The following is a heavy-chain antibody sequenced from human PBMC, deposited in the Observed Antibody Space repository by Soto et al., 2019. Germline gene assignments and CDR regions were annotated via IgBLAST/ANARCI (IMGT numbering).Heavy chain of an antibody. V-gene: IGHV1-69*01. J-gene: IGHJ6*02. CDR2: SIPIFGTA. D-gene: IGHD1-26*01. Sequence: QVQLVQSGAEVKKPGSSVKVSCKASGGTFSSYAISWVRQAPGQGLEWMGGSIPIFGTANYAQKFQGRVTITADESTSTAYMELSSLRSEDTAVYYCARSVGATTGAYYYYYYGMDVWGQGTTVTVSS. CDR3: ARSVGATTGAYYYYYYGMDV. CDR1: GGTFSSYA.